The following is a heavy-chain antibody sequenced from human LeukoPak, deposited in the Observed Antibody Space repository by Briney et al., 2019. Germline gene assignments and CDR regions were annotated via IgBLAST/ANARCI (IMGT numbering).Heavy chain of an antibody. CDR2: IYSSGCT. D-gene: IGHD3-22*01. V-gene: IGHV4-4*07. Sequence: SETLSLTCTVSDGSISSYYWSWIRQPAGKGLEWIGRIYSSGCTNYNPSLKSRVTMSVDTSKNQFSLKLSSVTAADTAVYYCARDRYDSVYNWFDPWGQGTLVTVSS. CDR1: DGSISSYY. CDR3: ARDRYDSVYNWFDP. J-gene: IGHJ5*02.